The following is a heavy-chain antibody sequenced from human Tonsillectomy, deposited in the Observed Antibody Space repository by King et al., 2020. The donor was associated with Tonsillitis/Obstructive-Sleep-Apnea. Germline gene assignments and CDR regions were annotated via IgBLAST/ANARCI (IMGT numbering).Heavy chain of an antibody. Sequence: VQLVESGGGLIQPGGSLRLSCAASGLSVSNNFMSWVRQAPGKGLEWVSVIYSADSGEYTYYADSVGCRFTISRDSSKNTLYLQMSSLRAEDTAVYYCARDRLHNTFDPWGQGTLFTSPS. J-gene: IGHJ5*02. D-gene: IGHD1-1*01. CDR3: ARDRLHNTFDP. CDR2: IYSADSGEYT. V-gene: IGHV3-53*01. CDR1: GLSVSNNF.